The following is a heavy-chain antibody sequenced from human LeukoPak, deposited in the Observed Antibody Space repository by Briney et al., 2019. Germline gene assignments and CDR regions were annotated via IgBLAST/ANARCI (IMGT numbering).Heavy chain of an antibody. V-gene: IGHV3-48*03. CDR1: GFTFSSYE. CDR3: ARDATGTSYYDILTGYSREAYYYYYYGMDV. D-gene: IGHD3-9*01. J-gene: IGHJ6*02. Sequence: GGSLRLSCAASGFTFSSYEMHWVRQAPGKGLEWLSYISSSGSTIYYADSVKGRFTISRDNAKNSLYLQMNSLRAEDTAVYYCARDATGTSYYDILTGYSREAYYYYYYGMDVWGQGTTVTVSS. CDR2: ISSSGSTI.